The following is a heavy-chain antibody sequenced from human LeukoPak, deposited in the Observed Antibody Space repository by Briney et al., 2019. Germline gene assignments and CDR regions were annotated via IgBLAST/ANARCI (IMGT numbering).Heavy chain of an antibody. V-gene: IGHV4-59*08. CDR1: GASINDYY. J-gene: IGHJ6*02. CDR3: ARLVDILTGYDRYYYYYGMDV. D-gene: IGHD3-9*01. Sequence: SETLSLTCTVSGASINDYYWTWIRQPPGKGLEWIGNIFRRGSTNYNPSLKSRVTISVDTSKNQFSLKLSSVTAADTAVYYCARLVDILTGYDRYYYYYGMDVWGQGTTVTVSS. CDR2: IFRRGST.